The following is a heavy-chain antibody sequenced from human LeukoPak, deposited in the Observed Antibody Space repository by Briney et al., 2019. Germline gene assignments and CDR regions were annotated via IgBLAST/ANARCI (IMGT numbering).Heavy chain of an antibody. CDR3: ARSRSGYYEDY. J-gene: IGHJ4*02. CDR2: ITSSSSFI. CDR1: GFTFSSYT. Sequence: GGSLRLSCAASGFTFSSYTMNWVRQAPGKGLEWVSSITSSSSFIYYADSLKGRFTISRDNAKKSLYLQMNSLSAEDTAVYYCARSRSGYYEDYWGQGTLVTVSS. V-gene: IGHV3-21*01. D-gene: IGHD3-22*01.